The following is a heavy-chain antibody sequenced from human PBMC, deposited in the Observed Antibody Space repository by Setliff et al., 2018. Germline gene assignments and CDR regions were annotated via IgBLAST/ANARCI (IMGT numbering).Heavy chain of an antibody. D-gene: IGHD6-19*01. J-gene: IGHJ6*03. Sequence: KASETLSLTCTVSGASVRSGPYYWNWIRQPPGKGLEWIGFISYIGNTNYNPSLKSRITISLDTSKNRFSLQVNSVTAADMAVYYCAREQWLDPPGYYYMDVWAKGTTVTVSS. CDR3: AREQWLDPPGYYYMDV. V-gene: IGHV4-61*01. CDR2: ISYIGNT. CDR1: GASVRSGPYY.